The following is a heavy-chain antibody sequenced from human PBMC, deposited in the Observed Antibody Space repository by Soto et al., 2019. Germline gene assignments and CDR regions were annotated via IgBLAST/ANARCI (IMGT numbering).Heavy chain of an antibody. V-gene: IGHV2-5*02. Sequence: QITLKESGPTLVKPTQTLTLTCTFSGFSLSTSGVGVGWIRQPPGKALEWLALIYWDDDKRYSPSLKSRLTLTKDTSKNQVVLTMTNMDPVDTATYYCAHRRIMTSWSFSDYWGQGTLVTVSS. J-gene: IGHJ4*02. D-gene: IGHD2-2*01. CDR2: IYWDDDK. CDR1: GFSLSTSGVG. CDR3: AHRRIMTSWSFSDY.